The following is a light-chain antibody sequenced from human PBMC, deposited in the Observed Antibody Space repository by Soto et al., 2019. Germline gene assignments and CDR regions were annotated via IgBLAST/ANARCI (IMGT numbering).Light chain of an antibody. CDR1: QSISSW. V-gene: IGKV1-5*01. CDR2: DAS. J-gene: IGKJ1*01. CDR3: QQYNSYSLTWT. Sequence: DIQMTQSPSTLSASVGDRVTITGRASQSISSWLDWYQQKPGKAPKLLIYDASSLESGVPSRFSGSGSGTEFTLTISSLQPADFATYYCQQYNSYSLTWTFGQGTKVEIK.